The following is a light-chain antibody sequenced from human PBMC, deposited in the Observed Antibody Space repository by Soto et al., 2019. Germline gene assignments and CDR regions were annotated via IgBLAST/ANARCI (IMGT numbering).Light chain of an antibody. CDR1: QSISRW. CDR3: QQYGSYRT. Sequence: DIQMTQSPSTLSASVGDRVTIICRASQSISRWLALYQQKPGEAPKLLIYDASNLESGVPSRFSGSGSGTEFTLTISSLLPGDFAIYYCQQYGSYRTFGQGTKVDIK. CDR2: DAS. V-gene: IGKV1-5*02. J-gene: IGKJ1*01.